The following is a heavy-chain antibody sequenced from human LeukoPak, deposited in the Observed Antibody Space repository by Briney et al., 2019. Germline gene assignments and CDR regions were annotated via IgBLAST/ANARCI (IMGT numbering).Heavy chain of an antibody. CDR2: ISWNSGSI. J-gene: IGHJ4*02. Sequence: QPGRSLRLSCAASGSTFDDYAMHWVRQAPGKGLEWVSGISWNSGSIGYADSVKGRFTISRDNAKNSLYLQMNSLRAEDTALYYCAKDNDDILTDGNFDYWGQGTLVTVSS. D-gene: IGHD3-9*01. CDR1: GSTFDDYA. V-gene: IGHV3-9*01. CDR3: AKDNDDILTDGNFDY.